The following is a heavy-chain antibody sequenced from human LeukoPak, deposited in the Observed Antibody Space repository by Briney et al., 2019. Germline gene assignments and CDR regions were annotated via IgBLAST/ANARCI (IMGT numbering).Heavy chain of an antibody. CDR3: ARLGVVIKNYFDS. D-gene: IGHD3-3*01. J-gene: IGHJ4*02. Sequence: GGSLRLSCAASGFTFRSYAMSWVRQAPGKGLEWVSTISTSGGSTYYADSVKGRFTISRDNSKNTLFLQMNSLRAEDTAVYYCARLGVVIKNYFDSWGQGTLVTVSS. V-gene: IGHV3-23*01. CDR2: ISTSGGST. CDR1: GFTFRSYA.